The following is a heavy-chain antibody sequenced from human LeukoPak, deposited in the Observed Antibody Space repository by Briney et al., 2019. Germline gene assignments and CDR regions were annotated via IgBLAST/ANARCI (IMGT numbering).Heavy chain of an antibody. J-gene: IGHJ4*02. Sequence: GGSLRLSCAASGFTSSNYAMSWVRQAPGKGLEWVSAVSGTGLTTYYADSVKGRFIVSRDNSKNTVYLQMNSLRGEDAAVYYCAKELMGFDYWGQGTLVTASS. D-gene: IGHD2-8*01. CDR1: GFTSSNYA. V-gene: IGHV3-23*01. CDR2: VSGTGLTT. CDR3: AKELMGFDY.